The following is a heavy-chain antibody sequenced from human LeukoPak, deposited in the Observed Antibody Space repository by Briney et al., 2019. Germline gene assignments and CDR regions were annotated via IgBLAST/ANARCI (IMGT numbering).Heavy chain of an antibody. CDR2: IKGSGGST. CDR1: GFTFSSYA. J-gene: IGHJ4*02. D-gene: IGHD2-8*02. CDR3: AKLATLVVPLDY. V-gene: IGHV3-23*01. Sequence: TGGSLRLSCAASGFTFSSYAMSWIRQAPGQGLEWFSGIKGSGGSTYEAGSVMGRFTKSRDNPKNTLYLQMNSVRAEDTAVYYCAKLATLVVPLDYGGQGTLVSVSS.